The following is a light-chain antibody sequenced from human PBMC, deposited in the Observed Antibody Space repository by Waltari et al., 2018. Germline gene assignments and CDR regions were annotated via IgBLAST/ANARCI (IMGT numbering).Light chain of an antibody. CDR2: RVS. CDR1: RSLVHTDGNTF. V-gene: IGKV2-30*02. Sequence: TQSPLSLPVTLGQPASISCKSSRSLVHTDGNTFFYWYHQRPGQSPRRLSYRVSNRDSGVPDRFSGSGSGTDFTLRISRVEAEDVGIYYCMQGTHWPLTFGGGTKVEIK. J-gene: IGKJ4*01. CDR3: MQGTHWPLT.